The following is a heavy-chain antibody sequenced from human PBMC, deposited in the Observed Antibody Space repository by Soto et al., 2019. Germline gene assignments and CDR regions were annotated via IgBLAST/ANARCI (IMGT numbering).Heavy chain of an antibody. CDR1: GGSISSGGYY. J-gene: IGHJ5*02. CDR2: IYYSGST. D-gene: IGHD3-9*01. Sequence: QVQLQESGPGLVKPSQTLSLTCTVSGGSISSGGYYWSWIRQHPGKGLEWIGYIYYSGSTYYNPSLKSRVTISVDTSKNQFSLKLSSVTAADTAVYYCARDGENDITQSGWFDPWGQGTLVTVSS. CDR3: ARDGENDITQSGWFDP. V-gene: IGHV4-31*03.